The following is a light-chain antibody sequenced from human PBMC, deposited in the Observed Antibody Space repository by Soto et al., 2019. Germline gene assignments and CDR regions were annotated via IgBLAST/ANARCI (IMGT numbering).Light chain of an antibody. CDR2: GAS. CDR1: QSVSSK. Sequence: ETVMTQSPATLSVSPGERATLSCWASQSVSSKLAWYQQKPGQAPRLLIYGASNRATGIPDRFSGSGSGTDFTLTISRLEPEDFAVYHCQQYGSSGTFGQGTKVDIK. CDR3: QQYGSSGT. V-gene: IGKV3-20*01. J-gene: IGKJ1*01.